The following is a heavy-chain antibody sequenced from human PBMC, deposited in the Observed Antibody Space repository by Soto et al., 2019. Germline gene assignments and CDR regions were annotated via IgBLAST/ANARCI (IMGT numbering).Heavy chain of an antibody. V-gene: IGHV1-18*01. J-gene: IGHJ3*02. CDR2: ISAYNGNT. CDR3: ARDRIARARIAVAGGAFDI. Sequence: QVQLVQSGAEVKKPGASEKVSCKASGYTFTSYGISWVRQAPGQGLEWMGWISAYNGNTNYAQKLQGRVTMTTDTSTSTAYMELRSLRSDDTAVYYCARDRIARARIAVAGGAFDIWGQGTMVTFSS. CDR1: GYTFTSYG. D-gene: IGHD6-19*01.